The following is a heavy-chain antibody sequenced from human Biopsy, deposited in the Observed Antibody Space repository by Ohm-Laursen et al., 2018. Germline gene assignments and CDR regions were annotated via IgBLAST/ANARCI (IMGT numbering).Heavy chain of an antibody. J-gene: IGHJ6*02. CDR3: ARAVDYYDPYYYYGLDV. D-gene: IGHD3-16*01. Sequence: SDTLPLTWAVYGGSFSGYYWSWIRQPPGKGLEWIGKINHRGSTNYNPSLKSRVTISVDTSKNQFSLKLRSVTAADTAVYYCARAVDYYDPYYYYGLDVWGQGTTVTVSS. CDR2: INHRGST. V-gene: IGHV4-34*01. CDR1: GGSFSGYY.